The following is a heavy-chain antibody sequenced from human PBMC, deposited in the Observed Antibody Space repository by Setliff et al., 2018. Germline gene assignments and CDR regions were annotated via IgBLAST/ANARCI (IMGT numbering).Heavy chain of an antibody. D-gene: IGHD6-19*01. V-gene: IGHV1-46*03. CDR2: INPSGGGT. CDR1: GYIFTGYY. CDR3: ARVYLAGSGWDKANASDI. Sequence: GASVKVSCKASGYIFTGYYIHWVRQAPGQGLEWMGLINPSGGGTIYARKFQGRVTMARETSTSTVYMELSGLRSEDTAVYYCARVYLAGSGWDKANASDIWGQGTMVTVSS. J-gene: IGHJ3*02.